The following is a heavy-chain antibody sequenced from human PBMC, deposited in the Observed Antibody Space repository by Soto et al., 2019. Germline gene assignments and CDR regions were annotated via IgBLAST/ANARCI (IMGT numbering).Heavy chain of an antibody. Sequence: GGSLRLSCAASGFTFSSYAMSWVRQAPGKGLEWVSAISGSGGSTYYADSVKGRFTISRDNSKNTLYLQMNSLRAEDTAVYYCAKWITAAGLLPPIDYWGQGTLVTVSS. J-gene: IGHJ4*02. D-gene: IGHD6-13*01. CDR3: AKWITAAGLLPPIDY. CDR2: ISGSGGST. V-gene: IGHV3-23*01. CDR1: GFTFSSYA.